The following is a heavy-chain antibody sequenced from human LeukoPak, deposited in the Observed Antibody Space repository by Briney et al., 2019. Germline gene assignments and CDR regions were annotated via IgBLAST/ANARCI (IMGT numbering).Heavy chain of an antibody. CDR3: ARPADYGGLFDY. CDR2: IYYSGST. CDR1: GGSISSSSYY. Sequence: PSETLSLTCTVSGGSISSSSYYWGWIRQPPGKGLEWIGSIYYSGSTYYNPSLKSRVTISVDTSKNQFSLRLSSVTAADTAVYYCARPADYGGLFDYWGQGTLVTVSS. J-gene: IGHJ4*02. V-gene: IGHV4-39*01. D-gene: IGHD4-23*01.